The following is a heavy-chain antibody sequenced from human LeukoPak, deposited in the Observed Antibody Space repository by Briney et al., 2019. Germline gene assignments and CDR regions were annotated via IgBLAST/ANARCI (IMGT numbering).Heavy chain of an antibody. CDR2: IYPGDSDT. Sequence: GESLKISCKGSGYSFTSYWIGWVRQMPGKGLEWMGIIYPGDSDTRYSPSFQGQVTISADKSISTAYLQWSSLKASDTAMYYCARASVITFGGVNSLDIWGQGTMVTVSS. V-gene: IGHV5-51*01. J-gene: IGHJ3*02. CDR3: ARASVITFGGVNSLDI. CDR1: GYSFTSYW. D-gene: IGHD3-16*01.